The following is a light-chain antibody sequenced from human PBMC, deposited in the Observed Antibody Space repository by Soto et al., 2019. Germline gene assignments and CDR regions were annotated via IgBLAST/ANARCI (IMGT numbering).Light chain of an antibody. CDR3: QQYYGYSRT. V-gene: IGKV1-5*01. CDR1: QSISNW. CDR2: DVS. J-gene: IGKJ1*01. Sequence: DIQMTQSPSTLSASVGDRVTITCRASQSISNWLAWYQQEPGKAPKLLIYDVSSLESGVPSRFSGSGSGTEFTLTIRSLQPDDFATYYCQQYYGYSRTFGQGTKVDIK.